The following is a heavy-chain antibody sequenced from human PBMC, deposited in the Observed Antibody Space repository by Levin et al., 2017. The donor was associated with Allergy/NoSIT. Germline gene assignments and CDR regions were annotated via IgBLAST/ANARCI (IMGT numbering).Heavy chain of an antibody. D-gene: IGHD3-22*01. CDR3: ARAISSDYTVYYFDY. J-gene: IGHJ4*02. CDR2: IVYDGSEK. V-gene: IGHV3-30-3*01. Sequence: GGSLRLSCAASGFTFSSYAFHWVRQAPGKGLEWVAVIVYDGSEKYYADSVKGRFSISRDISKNTLYLQMNGLRAEDTAVYYCARAISSDYTVYYFDYWGQGALVTVSS. CDR1: GFTFSSYA.